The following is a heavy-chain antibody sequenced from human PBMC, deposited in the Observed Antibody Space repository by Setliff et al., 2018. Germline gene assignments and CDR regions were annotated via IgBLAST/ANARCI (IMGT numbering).Heavy chain of an antibody. Sequence: GSLRLSCAASGFAFDSSFSMHWVRQAPGKGLEWVAIIFHDGRDIYYGDSVQGRFAISRDNSKNTLYLQMNSLRSDDTAVYYCAGVHWTTNWFLHYWGQGTLVTVSS. V-gene: IGHV3-30*03. J-gene: IGHJ4*01. CDR2: IFHDGRDI. D-gene: IGHD7-27*01. CDR1: GFAFDSSFS. CDR3: AGVHWTTNWFLHY.